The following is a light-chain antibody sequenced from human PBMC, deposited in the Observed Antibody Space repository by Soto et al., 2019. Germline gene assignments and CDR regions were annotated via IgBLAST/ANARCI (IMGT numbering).Light chain of an antibody. J-gene: IGKJ1*01. CDR2: WAS. Sequence: DIVMTQSPDSLAVSLGERATINCKSSQSVLYSSNNKNYLAWYQQKPGQPPKLLIYWASTRESGVPDRFSGSGSGTDFTLTISSLQAADVAVYYCQQYYSTLWTFGLGTKVEIK. V-gene: IGKV4-1*01. CDR3: QQYYSTLWT. CDR1: QSVLYSSNNKNY.